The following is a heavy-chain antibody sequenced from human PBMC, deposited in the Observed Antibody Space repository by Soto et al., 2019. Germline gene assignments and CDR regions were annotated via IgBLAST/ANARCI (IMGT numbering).Heavy chain of an antibody. CDR3: ARGLLVVVPATIIPWFDP. CDR2: INPYSGDT. CDR1: GYTFTGYY. V-gene: IGHV1-2*02. J-gene: IGHJ5*02. Sequence: VASVKVSCKASGYTFTGYYIHWVRQAPGQGLEWMGRINPYSGDTSYARKFQGRVTMTRDTSISSAYMELSRLRSDDTAVYYCARGLLVVVPATIIPWFDPWGQGTLVTVS. D-gene: IGHD2-2*02.